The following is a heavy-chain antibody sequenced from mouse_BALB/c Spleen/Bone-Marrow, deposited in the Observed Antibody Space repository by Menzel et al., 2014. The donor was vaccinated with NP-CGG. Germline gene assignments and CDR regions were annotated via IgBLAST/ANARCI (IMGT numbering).Heavy chain of an antibody. Sequence: AQLQQSGAELVKPGASVKLSCTASGFNIKDTYMHWVKQRPEQSLEWIGRIDPANGNTKYDPKFQGKATISADTSSSTAYLQLSSLTSEDAAVYFCARGGTTAAWYFDVWGAGTTVTVSS. V-gene: IGHV14-3*02. CDR3: ARGGTTAAWYFDV. CDR2: IDPANGNT. CDR1: GFNIKDTY. D-gene: IGHD1-2*01. J-gene: IGHJ1*01.